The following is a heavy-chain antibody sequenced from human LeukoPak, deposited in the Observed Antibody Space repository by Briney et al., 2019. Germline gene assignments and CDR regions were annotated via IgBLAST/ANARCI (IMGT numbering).Heavy chain of an antibody. Sequence: SETQSLTCTVSGGSISSGGYYWSWIRQHPGKGLEWIGYIYYSGSTYYNPSLKSRVTISVDTSKNQFSLKLSSVTAADTAVYYCARSPGYCSGGSCYYSWFDPWGQGTLVTVSS. CDR3: ARSPGYCSGGSCYYSWFDP. CDR2: IYYSGST. CDR1: GGSISSGGYY. D-gene: IGHD2-15*01. J-gene: IGHJ5*02. V-gene: IGHV4-31*03.